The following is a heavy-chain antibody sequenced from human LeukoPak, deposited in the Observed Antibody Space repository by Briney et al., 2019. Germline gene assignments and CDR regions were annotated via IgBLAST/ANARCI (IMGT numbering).Heavy chain of an antibody. CDR1: GASISSSTDY. D-gene: IGHD3-10*01. CDR2: INHSGST. J-gene: IGHJ5*02. V-gene: IGHV4-39*07. Sequence: SETLSLTCTVSGASISSSTDYWGWIRQPPGKGLEWIGEINHSGSTNYNPSLKSRVTISVDTSKNQFSLKLSSVTAADTAVYYCARRDVLLWFGASRGFDPWGQGTLVTVSS. CDR3: ARRDVLLWFGASRGFDP.